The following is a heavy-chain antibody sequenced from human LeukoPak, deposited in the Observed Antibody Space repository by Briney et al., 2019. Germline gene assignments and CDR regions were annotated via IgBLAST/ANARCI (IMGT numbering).Heavy chain of an antibody. J-gene: IGHJ3*02. D-gene: IGHD2-21*02. CDR2: IKQDGSEK. CDR1: GFTFSSRDW. Sequence: AGGSLRLSCVASGFTFSSRDWMTWVRQAPGKGLEWVANIKQDGSEKNYVDSVKGRFTISRDNAKNSVDLQMNSLRAEDTAVYYCARDDGGDFNDAFDIWGQGTMVTVSS. CDR3: ARDDGGDFNDAFDI. V-gene: IGHV3-7*01.